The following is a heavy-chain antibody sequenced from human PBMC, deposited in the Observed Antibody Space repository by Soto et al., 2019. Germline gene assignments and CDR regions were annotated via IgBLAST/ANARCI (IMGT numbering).Heavy chain of an antibody. CDR1: GFSLSNSA. CDR2: LSVTGDSD. V-gene: IGHV3-23*01. J-gene: IGHJ6*03. D-gene: IGHD2-15*01. Sequence: EVQLLESGGGLVESGGSLRLSCAASGFSLSNSAVSWVRQAPGKGLEWVSSLSVTGDSDFYSDSVKGRFTISRDISKSTLYLQMSSLRVEDTAVYYCAKNGCSYPACYPYYYYVDVWGKGTTVTVSS. CDR3: AKNGCSYPACYPYYYYVDV.